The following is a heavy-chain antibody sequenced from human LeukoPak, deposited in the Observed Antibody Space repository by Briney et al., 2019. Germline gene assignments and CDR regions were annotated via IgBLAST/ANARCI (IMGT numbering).Heavy chain of an antibody. Sequence: SETLSLTCAVYGGSFSGYYWSWIRQPPGKGLEWIGEINHSGSTNYNPSLKSRVTISVDTSKNQFSLKLSSVTAADTAVYYCARGGYSYGSGLGLYYWGQGTLVTVSS. CDR3: ARGGYSYGSGLGLYY. J-gene: IGHJ4*02. D-gene: IGHD5-18*01. CDR2: INHSGST. V-gene: IGHV4-34*01. CDR1: GGSFSGYY.